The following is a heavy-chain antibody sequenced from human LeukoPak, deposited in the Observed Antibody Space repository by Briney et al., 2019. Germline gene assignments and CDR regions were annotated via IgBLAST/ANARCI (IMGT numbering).Heavy chain of an antibody. CDR3: ARERLVGWGDDACDI. CDR2: INPNSGGT. Sequence: ASVKVSCKASGYTFTGYYMHWVRQAPGQGLEWMGWINPNSGGTNYAQKFQGRVTMTRDTSISTAYMELSRLRSDDTAVYYCARERLVGWGDDACDIWGQGTMVTVSS. V-gene: IGHV1-2*02. D-gene: IGHD3-9*01. CDR1: GYTFTGYY. J-gene: IGHJ3*02.